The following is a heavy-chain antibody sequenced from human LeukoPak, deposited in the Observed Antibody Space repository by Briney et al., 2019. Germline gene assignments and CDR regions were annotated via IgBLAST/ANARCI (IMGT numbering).Heavy chain of an antibody. D-gene: IGHD2-2*01. CDR3: ARVPPTRGPYYMDV. Sequence: RSSQTLSLTCTVAGYSISSGYYGGGIRQPPGKGLEWIWSIAHRGSTYYTPPIKRRVTISVDTSKHHSSLKLSSVTAADTAVYYCARVPPTRGPYYMDVWGKGTTVTISS. V-gene: IGHV4-38-2*02. CDR2: IAHRGST. CDR1: GYSISSGYY. J-gene: IGHJ6*03.